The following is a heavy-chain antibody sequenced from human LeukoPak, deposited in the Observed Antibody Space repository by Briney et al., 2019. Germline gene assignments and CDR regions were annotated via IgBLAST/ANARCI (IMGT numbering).Heavy chain of an antibody. V-gene: IGHV3-53*01. CDR2: INIHDDA. Sequence: GGSLRLSCAASGFSVSGNYLTWVRQAPGRGLEWVSFINIHDDAFYADSVKGRFTVSRDNSKNILYLQMNSLRAEDTAIYYCARGLVYYDTTGSYLAERPYFDSRGQGTLVTVSS. D-gene: IGHD3-16*01. CDR1: GFSVSGNY. CDR3: ARGLVYYDTTGSYLAERPYFDS. J-gene: IGHJ4*02.